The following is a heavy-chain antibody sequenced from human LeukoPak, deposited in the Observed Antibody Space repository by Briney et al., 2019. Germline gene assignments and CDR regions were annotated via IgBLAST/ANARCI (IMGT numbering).Heavy chain of an antibody. CDR2: ISNSGGST. CDR1: GFTFSSYD. Sequence: GGSLRLSCAASGFTFSSYDMSWVRQAPGKGLEWVSGISNSGGSTFYADSVKGRFTISRDNSKNTLYLQMNSLRAEDTAVYYCAKRASGSGTSLYYFDYWGQGTLVTVSS. V-gene: IGHV3-23*01. CDR3: AKRASGSGTSLYYFDY. J-gene: IGHJ4*02. D-gene: IGHD3-10*01.